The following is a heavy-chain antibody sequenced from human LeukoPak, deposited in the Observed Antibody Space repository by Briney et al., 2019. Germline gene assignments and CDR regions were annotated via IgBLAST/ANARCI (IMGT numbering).Heavy chain of an antibody. D-gene: IGHD2-2*01. CDR3: AKDGIYCSSTSCYKYYYMDV. V-gene: IGHV3-23*01. Sequence: GGSLRLSCAASGFTFSSYAMSWVRQAPGKGLEWVSAISGSGGSTYYADSVKGRFTISRDNSKNTLYLQMNSLRAEDTAVYYCAKDGIYCSSTSCYKYYYMDVWGKGTTVTVSS. J-gene: IGHJ6*03. CDR1: GFTFSSYA. CDR2: ISGSGGST.